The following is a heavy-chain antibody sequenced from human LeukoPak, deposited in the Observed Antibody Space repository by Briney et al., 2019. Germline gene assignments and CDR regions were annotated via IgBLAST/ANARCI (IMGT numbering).Heavy chain of an antibody. CDR3: AKGHIAVATGYYFDY. J-gene: IGHJ4*02. D-gene: IGHD6-19*01. CDR2: INDNGDGT. Sequence: GGSLRLSCAASGFTFSSYAMSWVRQAPGKGLKWVSTINDNGDGTYYADSVKGRFTISRDNSKNTLYLQMNSLRAEDTAVYYCAKGHIAVATGYYFDYWGQGTLVTVSS. CDR1: GFTFSSYA. V-gene: IGHV3-23*01.